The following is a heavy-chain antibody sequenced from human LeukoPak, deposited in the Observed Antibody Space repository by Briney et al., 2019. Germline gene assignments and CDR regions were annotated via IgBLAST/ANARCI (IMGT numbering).Heavy chain of an antibody. D-gene: IGHD3-10*01. Sequence: ASVKVSCKSSGYTFTSYGMSWVRQAPGQGLEWMGWISAYNGNTNYAQKLQGRVTMTTDTSTSTAYMELRSLRSDDTAVYYCAKDSDVLLWFGELSAFDYWGQGTLVTVSS. CDR2: ISAYNGNT. CDR1: GYTFTSYG. V-gene: IGHV1-18*01. CDR3: AKDSDVLLWFGELSAFDY. J-gene: IGHJ4*02.